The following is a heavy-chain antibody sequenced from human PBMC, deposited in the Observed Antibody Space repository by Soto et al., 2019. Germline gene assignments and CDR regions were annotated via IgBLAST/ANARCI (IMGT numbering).Heavy chain of an antibody. CDR2: INPNSGGT. CDR1: GYTFTGYY. Sequence: GASVKVSCKASGYTFTGYYMHWVRQAPGQGLEWMGWINPNSGGTNYAQKFQGRVTMTRDTSISTAYMELSSLRSDDTAVYYCARSGGILVVPAATLYYYYGMDVWGQGTTVTVSS. D-gene: IGHD2-2*01. J-gene: IGHJ6*02. V-gene: IGHV1-2*02. CDR3: ARSGGILVVPAATLYYYYGMDV.